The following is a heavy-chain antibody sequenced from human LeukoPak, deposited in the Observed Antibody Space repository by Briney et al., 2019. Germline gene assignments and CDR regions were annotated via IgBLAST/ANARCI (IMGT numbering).Heavy chain of an antibody. CDR3: AKGGYSYGYSDYYYGMDV. V-gene: IGHV3-23*01. D-gene: IGHD5-18*01. J-gene: IGHJ6*02. CDR1: GFTFSSYA. CDR2: ISGSGGST. Sequence: GGSLRLSCAASGFTFSSYAMSWVRQAPGKGLEWVSAISGSGGSTYYADFVKGRFTISRDNSKNTLYLQMNSLRAEDTAVYYCAKGGYSYGYSDYYYGMDVWGQGTTVTVSS.